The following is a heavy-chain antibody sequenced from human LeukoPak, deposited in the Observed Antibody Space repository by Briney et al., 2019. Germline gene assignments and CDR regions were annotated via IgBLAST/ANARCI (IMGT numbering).Heavy chain of an antibody. J-gene: IGHJ6*04. CDR1: GFTFSSYS. V-gene: IGHV3-21*01. CDR2: ISTSSSYI. CDR3: AELGITMIGGV. Sequence: GGSLRLSCAASGFTFSSYSMNWVRQAPGKGLEWVSSISTSSSYIYYADSVKGRFAISRDNAKNSLYLQMNSLRAEDTAVYYCAELGITMIGGVWGKGTTVTISS. D-gene: IGHD3-10*02.